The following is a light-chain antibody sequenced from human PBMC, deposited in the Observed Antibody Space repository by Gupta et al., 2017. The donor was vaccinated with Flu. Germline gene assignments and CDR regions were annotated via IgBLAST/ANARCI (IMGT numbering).Light chain of an antibody. J-gene: IGLJ2*01. Sequence: SSVLTQSPSVSVAPGQTARIACEGNNSGDKSVHWYKQRPGQAPVVVVYDDDDRPSGIPARFSGANFGNTATLTISGVEAGDEADYFCQVWDSSSDHVFGGGTKLTVL. V-gene: IGLV3-21*02. CDR3: QVWDSSSDHV. CDR1: NSGDKS. CDR2: DDD.